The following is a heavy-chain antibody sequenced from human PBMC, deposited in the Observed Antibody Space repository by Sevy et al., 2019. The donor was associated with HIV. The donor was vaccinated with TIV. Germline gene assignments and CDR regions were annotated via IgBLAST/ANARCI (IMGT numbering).Heavy chain of an antibody. CDR2: INPNSGGT. J-gene: IGHJ6*03. V-gene: IGHV1-2*02. Sequence: ASVKVSCKASGYTFSGYYLHWVRQAPGQWLEWMGWINPNSGGTNYAQEFQGRVTMTWDTSISTAYMELGWLGSDDTAVYYCAREGGYTYARSYMAVWGKGTMVTVSS. CDR3: AREGGYTYARSYMAV. D-gene: IGHD3-16*01. CDR1: GYTFSGYY.